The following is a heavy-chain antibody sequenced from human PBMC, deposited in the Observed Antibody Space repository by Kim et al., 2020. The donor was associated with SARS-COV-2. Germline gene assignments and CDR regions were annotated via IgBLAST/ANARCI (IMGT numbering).Heavy chain of an antibody. D-gene: IGHD3-10*01. CDR3: AKDPRVLWFGELGHNWFDP. J-gene: IGHJ5*02. V-gene: IGHV3-23*01. Sequence: GRFTISRDNSKNTLYLQMNSLRAEDTAVYYCAKDPRVLWFGELGHNWFDPWGQGTLVTVSS.